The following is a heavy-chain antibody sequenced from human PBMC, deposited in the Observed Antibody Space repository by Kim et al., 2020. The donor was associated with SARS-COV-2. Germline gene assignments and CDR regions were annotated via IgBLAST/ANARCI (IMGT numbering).Heavy chain of an antibody. CDR1: GFTFSNAW. D-gene: IGHD3-10*01. J-gene: IGHJ4*02. V-gene: IGHV3-15*01. CDR3: TTEGLLWFGEPFDY. CDR2: IKSKTDGGTT. Sequence: GGSLRLSCAASGFTFSNAWMSWVRQAPGKGLEWVGRIKSKTDGGTTDYAAPVKGRFTISRDDSKNTLYLQMNSLKTEDTAVYYCTTEGLLWFGEPFDYWGQGTLVTVSS.